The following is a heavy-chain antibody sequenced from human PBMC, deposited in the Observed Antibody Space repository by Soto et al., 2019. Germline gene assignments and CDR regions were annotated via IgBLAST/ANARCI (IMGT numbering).Heavy chain of an antibody. V-gene: IGHV3-48*01. Sequence: PGGSLRLSCAASGFTFSSYSMNWVRQAPGKGLEWVSYISSSSSTIYYAAPVKGRFTISRDDSKNTLYLQMNSLKTEDTAVYYCTTSVTFNWALDYWGQGALVTVSS. CDR1: GFTFSSYS. J-gene: IGHJ4*02. CDR3: TTSVTFNWALDY. CDR2: ISSSSSTI. D-gene: IGHD7-27*01.